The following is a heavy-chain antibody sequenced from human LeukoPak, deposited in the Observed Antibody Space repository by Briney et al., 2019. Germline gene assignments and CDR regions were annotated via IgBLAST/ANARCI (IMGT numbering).Heavy chain of an antibody. Sequence: SETLSLTCTVSGGSISSGDYYWSWIRQPPGTGLEWIGYIYYSGSTYYNPSLKSRVTISVDTSKNQFSLKLSSVTAADTAVYYCARDRVRVYDSSGYYFDYWGQGTLVTVSS. CDR3: ARDRVRVYDSSGYYFDY. CDR1: GGSISSGDYY. D-gene: IGHD3-22*01. V-gene: IGHV4-30-4*01. CDR2: IYYSGST. J-gene: IGHJ4*02.